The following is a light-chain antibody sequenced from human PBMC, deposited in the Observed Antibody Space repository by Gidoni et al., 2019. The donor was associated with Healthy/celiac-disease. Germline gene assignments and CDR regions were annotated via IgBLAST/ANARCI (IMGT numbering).Light chain of an antibody. CDR2: AAS. V-gene: IGKV1-39*01. CDR3: QQSYSTPLFT. CDR1: QSISSY. J-gene: IGKJ3*01. Sequence: DIQMTQSPSSLSASVGDRVTITCRASQSISSYLNWYQQKPGKAPKLLIYAASSLQSGVPSRFSGSGSGTDFTLTISSLQPEDFATYYCQQSYSTPLFTVXPXTKVXIK.